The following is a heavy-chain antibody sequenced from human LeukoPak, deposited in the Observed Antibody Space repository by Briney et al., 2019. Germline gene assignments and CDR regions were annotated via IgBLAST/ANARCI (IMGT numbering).Heavy chain of an antibody. D-gene: IGHD2-15*01. CDR1: GGSIGSYY. J-gene: IGHJ3*02. CDR2: IYYSGST. Sequence: SETLSLTCTVSGGSIGSYYWSWIRQPPGKGLEWIGYIYYSGSTNYNPSLKSRVTISVDTSENQFSLKLSSVTAADTAVYYCARVQSVVVVVVAATPLGAFDIWGQGTMVTVSS. V-gene: IGHV4-59*01. CDR3: ARVQSVVVVVVAATPLGAFDI.